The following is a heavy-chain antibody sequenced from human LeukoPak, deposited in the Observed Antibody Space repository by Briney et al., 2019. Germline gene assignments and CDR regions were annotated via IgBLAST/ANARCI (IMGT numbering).Heavy chain of an antibody. D-gene: IGHD3-10*01. J-gene: IGHJ4*02. V-gene: IGHV1-3*01. CDR3: ARGFLRGYFDY. CDR2: INAGNGNT. Sequence: ASVKVSCNASGYTFISYAMHWVRQAPGQRLEWMGWINAGNGNTKYSQKFQGRVTITRDTSASTAYMELSSLRSEDTAVYYCARGFLRGYFDYWGQGTLVTVSS. CDR1: GYTFISYA.